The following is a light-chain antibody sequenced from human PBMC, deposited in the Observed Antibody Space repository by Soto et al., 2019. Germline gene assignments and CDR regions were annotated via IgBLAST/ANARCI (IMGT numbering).Light chain of an antibody. CDR2: DAS. Sequence: IQLTQSPSTLSASLGDRVSITCGASQSVSSWLAWYQQKPGKAPKLLIYDASGLESGVPSRFSGSGSGTEFTLTISSLQPDDFATYYCQQYKMYSPWTFGQGTKVDIK. J-gene: IGKJ1*01. CDR1: QSVSSW. V-gene: IGKV1-5*01. CDR3: QQYKMYSPWT.